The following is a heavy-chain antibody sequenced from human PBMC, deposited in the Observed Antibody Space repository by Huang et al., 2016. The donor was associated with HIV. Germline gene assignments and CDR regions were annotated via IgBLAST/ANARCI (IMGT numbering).Heavy chain of an antibody. V-gene: IGHV4-59*11. Sequence: QVQLQESGPGLVKPSETLSLTCTVSGGSMSSHHWSWIRPPPGKGLEWIGSISNSGSTNYNPSLGSRVSISVDTSKSHFSLRLTSVTAADTAVYYCARDPTRELYSYGKVTDYWGQGTLVTVSS. D-gene: IGHD5-18*01. CDR1: GGSMSSHH. CDR3: ARDPTRELYSYGKVTDY. CDR2: ISNSGST. J-gene: IGHJ4*02.